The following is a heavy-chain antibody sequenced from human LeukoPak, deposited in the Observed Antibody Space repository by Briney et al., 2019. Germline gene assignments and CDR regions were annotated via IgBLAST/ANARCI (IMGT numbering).Heavy chain of an antibody. CDR1: GFTFTSYS. CDR2: TSDRGDYT. CDR3: ARKAQYNGHYPLDY. V-gene: IGHV3-23*01. Sequence: GGSLRLSCAASGFTFTSYSMSWIRQAPGKGLEWVSGTSDRGDYTYYADSVKGRFTISRDSSKNTLFLQMNSLRAEDTALYFCARKAQYNGHYPLDYWGQGTLVTVSS. D-gene: IGHD1-7*01. J-gene: IGHJ4*02.